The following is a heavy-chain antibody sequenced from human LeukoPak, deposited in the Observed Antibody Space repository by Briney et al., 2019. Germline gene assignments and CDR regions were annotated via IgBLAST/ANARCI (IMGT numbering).Heavy chain of an antibody. V-gene: IGHV4-59*01. CDR3: ARGEKENYYYYYMDV. CDR1: GGSISSYY. CDR2: IYYSGST. Sequence: PSETLSLTCTVSGGSISSYYWSWIRQPPGKGLEWIGYIYYSGSTNYNPSLKSRVTISVDTSKNQFSLKLSSVTAADTAVYYCARGEKENYYYYYMDVWGKGTTVTVSS. J-gene: IGHJ6*03.